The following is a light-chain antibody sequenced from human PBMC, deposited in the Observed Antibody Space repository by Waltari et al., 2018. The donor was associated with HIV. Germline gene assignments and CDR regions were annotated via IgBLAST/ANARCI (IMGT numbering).Light chain of an antibody. Sequence: EIVMTQSPATLSVSPGERDTLPCRASQSVSSNLAWYQQTPGQDPRLLIYGAFTRATGIPARFSGSGSGTEFTLTISSLRSEDFVVYYCQQYNNWPRTFGQGTKLQIK. J-gene: IGKJ2*01. V-gene: IGKV3-15*01. CDR3: QQYNNWPRT. CDR1: QSVSSN. CDR2: GAF.